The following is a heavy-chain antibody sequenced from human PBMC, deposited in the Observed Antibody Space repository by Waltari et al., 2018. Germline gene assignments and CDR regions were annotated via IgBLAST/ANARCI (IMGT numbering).Heavy chain of an antibody. CDR2: ISSSGGST. D-gene: IGHD3-22*01. CDR1: GCTFNNYA. J-gene: IGHJ4*02. CDR3: AKDLGYQYESSGYDY. V-gene: IGHV3-23*01. Sequence: EVQLLESGGGLVQPGGSLRLSCAASGCTFNNYAMSWVRQAPGKVLEWVSAISSSGGSTVWADSVKGRCTISRDNSKNTLILQMNSLRAEDTAVYYCAKDLGYQYESSGYDYWGQGTLVTVSS.